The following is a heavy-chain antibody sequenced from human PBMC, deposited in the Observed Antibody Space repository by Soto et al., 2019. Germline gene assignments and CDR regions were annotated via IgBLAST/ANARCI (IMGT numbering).Heavy chain of an antibody. CDR1: AGSFSHYY. Sequence: SETLSLTCAVYAGSFSHYYWNWIRQSPGKGLEWIGKIKHSGSSNYNPSLRSRVSISVDMSKNQFSLRLSSVTAADTAVYFCARSVAVPGAHIDYWGQGTQVTVSS. CDR2: IKHSGSS. V-gene: IGHV4-34*01. CDR3: ARSVAVPGAHIDY. J-gene: IGHJ4*02. D-gene: IGHD6-19*01.